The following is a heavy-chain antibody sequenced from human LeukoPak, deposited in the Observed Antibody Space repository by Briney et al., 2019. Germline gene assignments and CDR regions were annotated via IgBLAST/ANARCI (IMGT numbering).Heavy chain of an antibody. CDR2: IYPGDSDT. D-gene: IGHD1-7*01. V-gene: IGHV5-51*01. J-gene: IGHJ3*02. CDR1: GYSFTSYW. CDR3: ARPTGTNLDAFDI. Sequence: GESLKISCKGSGYSFTSYWIGWVRQMPGKGLEWMGIIYPGDSDTRYTPSFQGQVTISADKSISTAYLQWSSLKASDTAMYYCARPTGTNLDAFDIWGQRTMVTVSS.